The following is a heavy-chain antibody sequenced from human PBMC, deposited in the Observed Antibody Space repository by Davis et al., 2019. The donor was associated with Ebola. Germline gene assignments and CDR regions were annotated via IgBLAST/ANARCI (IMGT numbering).Heavy chain of an antibody. Sequence: GGSLRLSCAASGFTVSSNYMSWVRQAPGKGLEWVSAISGSGGSTYYADSVKGRFTISRDNSKNTLYLQMSSLRAEDTAVYYCAKDRYSSSSAGIYYWGQGTLVTVSS. CDR2: ISGSGGST. CDR1: GFTVSSNY. D-gene: IGHD6-6*01. CDR3: AKDRYSSSSAGIYY. V-gene: IGHV3-23*01. J-gene: IGHJ4*02.